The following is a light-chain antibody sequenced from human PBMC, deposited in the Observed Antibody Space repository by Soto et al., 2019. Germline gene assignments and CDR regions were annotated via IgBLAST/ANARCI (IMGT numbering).Light chain of an antibody. CDR1: QSVGTN. V-gene: IGKV3-15*01. Sequence: EIMLTQSPVTLSMSPGERVILSCRTSQSVGTNLAWYQQNPGQAPRLLIYGASTRATGIPARFSGSGSGTYFTLTISSLQSEDFAVYYCQQYDTWTWTFGLGTKVDIK. J-gene: IGKJ1*01. CDR2: GAS. CDR3: QQYDTWTWT.